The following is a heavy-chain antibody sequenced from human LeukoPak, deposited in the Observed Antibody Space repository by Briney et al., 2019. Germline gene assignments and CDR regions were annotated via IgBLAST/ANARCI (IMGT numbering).Heavy chain of an antibody. D-gene: IGHD3-3*01. CDR1: GGSIGSQY. CDR3: ARGDAYYDFWSGSTSGAFDI. Sequence: SETLSLTCTVSGGSIGSQYWSWIRQPPGKGLEWIGYIYFSGSTNYNPSLKSRVTISVDTSKNQFSLKLSSVTAADTAVYYCARGDAYYDFWSGSTSGAFDIWGQGTMVTVSS. J-gene: IGHJ3*02. V-gene: IGHV4-59*11. CDR2: IYFSGST.